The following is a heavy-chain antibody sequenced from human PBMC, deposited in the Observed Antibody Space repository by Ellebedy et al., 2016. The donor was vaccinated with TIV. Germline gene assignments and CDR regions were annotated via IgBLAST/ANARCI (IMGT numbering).Heavy chain of an antibody. J-gene: IGHJ4*02. Sequence: ASVKVSCKASGYTFTSYGISWVRQAPGQGLEWMGWISAYNGNTNYAQKLQGRVTMTTDTSTSTAYMELRSLRSDDTAVYYCATDRGSSGWYGSFDYWGQGTLVTVSS. CDR2: ISAYNGNT. CDR1: GYTFTSYG. D-gene: IGHD6-19*01. V-gene: IGHV1-18*01. CDR3: ATDRGSSGWYGSFDY.